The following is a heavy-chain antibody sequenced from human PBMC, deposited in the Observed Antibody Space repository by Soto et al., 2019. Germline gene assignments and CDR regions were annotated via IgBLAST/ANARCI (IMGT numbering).Heavy chain of an antibody. Sequence: SETQSLSCTVSGGYISSGDYCRSWIRKTPGKGLEWIGYIYYTGSTNYNPSLKSRVTISGDASKMQFSLKLSSVTAADTAVYYCESLGHIAATGSYGYFFDYWGQGILVTVSS. V-gene: IGHV4-61*08. CDR1: GGYISSGDYC. CDR3: ESLGHIAATGSYGYFFDY. D-gene: IGHD6-13*01. CDR2: IYYTGST. J-gene: IGHJ4*02.